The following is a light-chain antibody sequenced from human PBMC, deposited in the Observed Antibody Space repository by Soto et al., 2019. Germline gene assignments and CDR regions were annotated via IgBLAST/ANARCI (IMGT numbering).Light chain of an antibody. J-gene: IGKJ1*01. V-gene: IGKV1-27*01. CDR2: AAS. CDR1: QDITNY. Sequence: DIQMTQSPSSLSASVGDRVTITCRASQDITNYVAWYQQKPGKAPKLLIYAASTLQSGVPSRFTGSGSGTDFTLTISSLQPEDVATYYCHKYNSAPWTFGQGTKVDI. CDR3: HKYNSAPWT.